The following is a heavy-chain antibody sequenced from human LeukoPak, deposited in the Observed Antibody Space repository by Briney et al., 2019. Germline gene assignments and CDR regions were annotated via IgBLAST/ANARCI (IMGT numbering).Heavy chain of an antibody. J-gene: IGHJ5*02. D-gene: IGHD3-22*01. V-gene: IGHV3-23*01. CDR1: GFTFSSYA. Sequence: GGSLRLSCAASGFTFSSYAMSWVRQAPGKGLEWVSAISGSGGSIYYADSVKGRFTISRDNSKNTLYLQMNSLRAEDTAVYYCAKGIHYYDSSGYSNWFDPWGQGTLVTVSS. CDR3: AKGIHYYDSSGYSNWFDP. CDR2: ISGSGGSI.